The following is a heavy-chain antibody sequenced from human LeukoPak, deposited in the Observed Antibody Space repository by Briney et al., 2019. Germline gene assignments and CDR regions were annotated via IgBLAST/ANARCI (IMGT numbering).Heavy chain of an antibody. J-gene: IGHJ4*02. Sequence: PSETLSLTCTVSGGSISSSSYYWGWIRQPPGKGLEWVANINQDGSEKYFVDSVKGRFTISRDNAKNSLYLQMNSLRVEDTAVYYCARVAKYYYGSETYYFFEHWGQGTPVTASS. CDR1: GGSISSSSYY. CDR3: ARVAKYYYGSETYYFFEH. V-gene: IGHV3-7*01. CDR2: INQDGSEK. D-gene: IGHD3-10*01.